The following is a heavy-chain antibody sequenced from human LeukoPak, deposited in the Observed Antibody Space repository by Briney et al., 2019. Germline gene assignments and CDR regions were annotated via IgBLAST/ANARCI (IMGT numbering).Heavy chain of an antibody. CDR1: GFTFTSYA. J-gene: IGHJ4*02. D-gene: IGHD6-13*01. CDR2: INAGNGNT. CDR3: ARSIAAAPNDY. V-gene: IGHV1-3*01. Sequence: PGGSLRLSCAASGFTFTSYAMHWVRQAPGQRLEWMGWINAGNGNTKYSQKFQGRVTITRDTSASTAYMELSSLRSEDTAVYYCARSIAAAPNDYWGQGTLVTVSS.